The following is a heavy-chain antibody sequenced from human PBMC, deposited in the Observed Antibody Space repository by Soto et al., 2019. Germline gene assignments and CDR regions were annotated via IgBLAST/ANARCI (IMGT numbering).Heavy chain of an antibody. CDR3: ASTFPYYDTSGYYPN. D-gene: IGHD3-22*01. Sequence: PSETLSLTCTVSGGSISGSISRYYWSWIRQPAGKGLEWIGHIYTSGSTNYNPSLKSRVTMSVDTSRNRFSLKLTSVTAADTAVYFCASTFPYYDTSGYYPNWGQGTLVTVSS. CDR1: GGSISGSISRYY. V-gene: IGHV4-4*07. CDR2: IYTSGST. J-gene: IGHJ4*02.